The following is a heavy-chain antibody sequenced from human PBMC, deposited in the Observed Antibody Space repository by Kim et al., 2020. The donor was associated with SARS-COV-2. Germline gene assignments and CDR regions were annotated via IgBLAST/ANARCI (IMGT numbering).Heavy chain of an antibody. Sequence: GGSLRLSCAASGFTFGSYTLHWVRQAPGKGLEWVAAISEDGSNEYYAESVKGRFTISRDNSRNRLFLQMNTLRAGDTAVYYCARDIRRYSCGFGVGCWG. CDR3: ARDIRRYSCGFGVGC. J-gene: IGHJ1*01. D-gene: IGHD5-18*01. CDR2: ISEDGSNE. CDR1: GFTFGSYT. V-gene: IGHV3-30*04.